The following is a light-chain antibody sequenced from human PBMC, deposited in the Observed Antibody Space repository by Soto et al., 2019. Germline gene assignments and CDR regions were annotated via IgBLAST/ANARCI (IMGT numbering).Light chain of an antibody. CDR1: QTISSW. V-gene: IGKV1-5*03. J-gene: IGKJ1*01. CDR2: KAS. Sequence: DIQRPQSPSTLSGSVGDRVTITCRASQTISSWLAWYKQKQGKAPKLLIYKASTLKSGVPSRFSGRVAWTECTRHISSLQTADVSTDYCQHYNSYSEAFGQGTKVDIK. CDR3: QHYNSYSEA.